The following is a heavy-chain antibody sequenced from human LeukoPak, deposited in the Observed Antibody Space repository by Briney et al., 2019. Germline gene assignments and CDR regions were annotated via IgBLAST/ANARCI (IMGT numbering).Heavy chain of an antibody. CDR3: AELGITMIGGV. CDR1: GFTFSSYE. V-gene: IGHV3-48*03. Sequence: GGSLRLSCAASGFTFSSYEMNWVRQAPGKGLEWVSYVSSSGSTIYYADSVKGRFTISRDNAKNSLYLQMNSLRAGDAAVYYCAELGITMIGGVWGKGTTVTISS. J-gene: IGHJ6*04. D-gene: IGHD3-10*02. CDR2: VSSSGSTI.